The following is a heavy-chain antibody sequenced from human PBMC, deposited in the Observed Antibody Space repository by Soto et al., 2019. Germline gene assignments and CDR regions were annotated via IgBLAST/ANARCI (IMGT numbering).Heavy chain of an antibody. Sequence: ESGPTLVNPTQTLTLTCTFSGFSLSASGMCVSWIRQPPGKALEWLALIDWDDDKYYSTSLKTRLTISKDTSKNQVVLTMTNMDPVDTATYYCARISYRPYSSSWYWFDPWGQGTLVTVSS. CDR1: GFSLSASGMC. V-gene: IGHV2-70*01. CDR3: ARISYRPYSSSWYWFDP. J-gene: IGHJ5*02. CDR2: IDWDDDK. D-gene: IGHD6-13*01.